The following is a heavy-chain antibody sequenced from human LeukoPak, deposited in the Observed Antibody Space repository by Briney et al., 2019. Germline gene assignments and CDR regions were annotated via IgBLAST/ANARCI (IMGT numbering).Heavy chain of an antibody. CDR3: ARVAVAGLYYFDY. V-gene: IGHV4-61*02. D-gene: IGHD6-19*01. CDR2: IYTSGST. Sequence: SETLSLTCTVSGGSISSGSYYWSWIRQPAGKGLEWIGRIYTSGSTNYNPSLKSRVTISVDTSKNQFSLKLSSVTAADTAVYYCARVAVAGLYYFDYWGQGTLVTVSS. CDR1: GGSISSGSYY. J-gene: IGHJ4*02.